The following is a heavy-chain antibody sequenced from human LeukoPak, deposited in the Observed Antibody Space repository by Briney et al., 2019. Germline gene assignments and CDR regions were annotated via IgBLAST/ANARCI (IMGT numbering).Heavy chain of an antibody. V-gene: IGHV3-30*02. CDR2: IRYDGSNK. J-gene: IGHJ6*03. CDR3: AKTGKYGAARPRYYYYMDV. CDR1: GFTFSGYG. D-gene: IGHD6-6*01. Sequence: GGSLRLSCAASGFTFSGYGMHWVRQAPGKGLEWVAFIRYDGSNKYYADSVKGRFIISRDNSKNTLYLQMNSLRAEDTAVYYCAKTGKYGAARPRYYYYMDVWGKGTTVTVSS.